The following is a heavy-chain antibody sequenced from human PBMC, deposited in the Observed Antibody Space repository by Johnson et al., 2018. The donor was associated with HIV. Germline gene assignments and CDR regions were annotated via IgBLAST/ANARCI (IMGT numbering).Heavy chain of an antibody. CDR3: ARDRRNRQWQRLDAFDI. D-gene: IGHD6-19*01. J-gene: IGHJ3*02. Sequence: QVQLVESGGGVVQPGRSLRLSCAASGFTFSNYPMHWVRQAPGKGLEWVAVISFDGSKKYHADSVKGRFTISRDNSKNTLYLQMNSLRAEDTALYYCARDRRNRQWQRLDAFDIWRQGTMVPVSS. V-gene: IGHV3-30*04. CDR1: GFTFSNYP. CDR2: ISFDGSKK.